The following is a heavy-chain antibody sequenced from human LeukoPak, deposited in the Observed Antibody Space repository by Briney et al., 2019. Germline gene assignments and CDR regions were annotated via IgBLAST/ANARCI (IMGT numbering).Heavy chain of an antibody. D-gene: IGHD5-12*01. CDR2: IRYDGSNK. J-gene: IGHJ4*02. CDR1: GFTFSSYG. CDR3: AKDKGHTVATIMGVGDY. Sequence: GGSLRLSCAASGFTFSSYGMHWVRQAPGKGLECVAFIRYDGSNKYYADSVKGRSTISRDNSKNTLYLQMNSLRAEDTAVYYCAKDKGHTVATIMGVGDYWGQGTLVTVSS. V-gene: IGHV3-30*02.